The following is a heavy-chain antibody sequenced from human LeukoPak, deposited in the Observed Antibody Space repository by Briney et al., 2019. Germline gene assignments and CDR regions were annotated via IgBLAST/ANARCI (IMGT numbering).Heavy chain of an antibody. J-gene: IGHJ5*02. D-gene: IGHD4-17*01. V-gene: IGHV3-15*01. CDR2: IKSKTDGGTT. CDR3: TRRHDYGDYLNWFGP. Sequence: GGSLRLSCAASGFTFSDAWMSWVRQAPGKGLEWVGRIKSKTDGGTTDYAAPVKGRFTISRDDSKNTLYLQINSLKTEDTAVYYCTRRHDYGDYLNWFGPWGQGTLVTVSS. CDR1: GFTFSDAW.